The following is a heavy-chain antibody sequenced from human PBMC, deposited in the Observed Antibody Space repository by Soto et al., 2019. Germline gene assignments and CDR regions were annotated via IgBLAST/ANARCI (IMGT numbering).Heavy chain of an antibody. V-gene: IGHV3-23*01. CDR3: AKLTAA. CDR2: ITSSGGGT. J-gene: IGHJ4*02. Sequence: PGGSLRLSCAASGFTFSAYVMSWVRQAPGKGLEWVSSITSSGGGTYYADSVKGRFTVSRDNSKNTVYLQMNSLRDEDTAVYYGAKLTAAWGQGTLVTVSS. D-gene: IGHD6-13*01. CDR1: GFTFSAYV.